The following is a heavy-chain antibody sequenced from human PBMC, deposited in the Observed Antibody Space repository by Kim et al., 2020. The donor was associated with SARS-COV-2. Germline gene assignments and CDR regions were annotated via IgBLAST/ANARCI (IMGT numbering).Heavy chain of an antibody. V-gene: IGHV1-2*06. D-gene: IGHD6-19*01. CDR3: ASLQLSSGWYYYYYGMDV. J-gene: IGHJ6*02. CDR2: INPNSGGT. Sequence: ASVKVSCKASGYTFTGYYMHWVRQAPGQGLEWMGRINPNSGGTNYAQKFQGRVTMTRDTSISTAYMELSRLRSDDTAVYYCASLQLSSGWYYYYYGMDVWGQGTTVTVSS. CDR1: GYTFTGYY.